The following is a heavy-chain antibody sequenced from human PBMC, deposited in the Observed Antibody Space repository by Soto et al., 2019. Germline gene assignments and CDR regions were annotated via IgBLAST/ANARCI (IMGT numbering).Heavy chain of an antibody. J-gene: IGHJ4*02. CDR3: ARVGVYAEYYYFDY. CDR1: GGTFSSYA. V-gene: IGHV1-69*06. D-gene: IGHD2-8*02. CDR2: IIPIFGTA. Sequence: SVKVSCKASGGTFSSYAISWVRQAPGQGLEWMGGIIPIFGTANYAQKFQGRVTITADKSTSTAYMELSSLRSEDTAVYYCARVGVYAEYYYFDYWGRGTLVTVSS.